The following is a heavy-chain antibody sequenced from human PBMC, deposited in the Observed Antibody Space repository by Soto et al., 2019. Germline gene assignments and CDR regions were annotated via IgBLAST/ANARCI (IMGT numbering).Heavy chain of an antibody. V-gene: IGHV1-46*01. CDR1: GFTFTNYF. D-gene: IGHD1-26*01. CDR2: ISHHDGST. CDR3: ARGDGRGSTGFYYYYGMDG. J-gene: IGHJ6*02. Sequence: QVQLVQSGAEVKKPGASVKVSCKASGFTFTNYFFHWVRQAPRQGLEWMGIISHHDGSTNYGQSLQGRVTMTSDTCTSTVYMELSSLRSEDTAVYYCARGDGRGSTGFYYYYGMDGWGHWTTVSVCS.